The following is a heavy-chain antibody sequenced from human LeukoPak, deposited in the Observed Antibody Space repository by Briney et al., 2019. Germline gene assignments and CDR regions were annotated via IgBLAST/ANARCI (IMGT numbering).Heavy chain of an antibody. V-gene: IGHV4-38-2*02. CDR2: IYHSGST. CDR3: ARFDMAFDY. J-gene: IGHJ4*02. Sequence: PSETLSLTCTVSGYSISSGYYWGWIRQPPGKGLEWIGSIYHSGSTYYNPSLKSRVTISVDTSKNQFSLKLSSVTAADTAVYYCARFDMAFDYWGQGTLVTVSS. D-gene: IGHD2-15*01. CDR1: GYSISSGYY.